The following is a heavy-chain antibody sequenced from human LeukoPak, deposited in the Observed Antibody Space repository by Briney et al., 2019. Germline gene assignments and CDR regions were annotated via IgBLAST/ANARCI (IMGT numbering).Heavy chain of an antibody. CDR3: ARGVYIAAAQYGY. D-gene: IGHD6-13*01. CDR2: VYYSGST. V-gene: IGHV4-59*01. CDR1: GGSISSYY. J-gene: IGHJ4*02. Sequence: SETLSLTCTVSGGSISSYYWSWIRQPPGKGLEYIGYVYYSGSTNYHPSLKSRVTISVDTSKNQFSLKLSSVTAADTAVYYCARGVYIAAAQYGYWGQGTLVTVSS.